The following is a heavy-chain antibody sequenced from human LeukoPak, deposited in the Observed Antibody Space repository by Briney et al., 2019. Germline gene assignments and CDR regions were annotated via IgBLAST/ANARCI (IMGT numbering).Heavy chain of an antibody. J-gene: IGHJ6*02. Sequence: SQTLSLTCTVSGGSISSGGYYWSWIRQHLGKGLEWIGHIYYSGSTYYNPSLKSRVTISVDTSKNQFSLKLSSVTAADTAVYYCAKGGSTNFYYGDVWGQGTTVTVSS. V-gene: IGHV4-31*03. CDR3: AKGGSTNFYYGDV. D-gene: IGHD2/OR15-2a*01. CDR1: GGSISSGGYY. CDR2: IYYSGST.